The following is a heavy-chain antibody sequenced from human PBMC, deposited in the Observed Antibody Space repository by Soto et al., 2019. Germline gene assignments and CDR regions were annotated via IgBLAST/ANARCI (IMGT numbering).Heavy chain of an antibody. CDR1: GFSLRTSGES. J-gene: IGHJ4*02. CDR3: PHRRGEGTGNLYFDI. V-gene: IGHV2-5*01. Sequence: QITLKESGPTLVKPTQTLMLTCTFSGFSLRTSGESVGWIRQSRGKALVWVALIHWNEDKRYGPSLESRLTIAKDSYKDQVVRTLTSMTPVDTATYYCPHRRGEGTGNLYFDIWGEGHLLAVS. D-gene: IGHD1-1*01. CDR2: IHWNEDK.